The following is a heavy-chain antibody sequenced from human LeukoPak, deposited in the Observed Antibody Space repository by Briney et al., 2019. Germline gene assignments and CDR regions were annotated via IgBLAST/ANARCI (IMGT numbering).Heavy chain of an antibody. Sequence: GGSLRLSCAASGFTFSSYSMNWVRQAPGKGLEWVSAIGGYGDDTYYADSVKGRFTISRDNSKNTLYLQMNSLRAEDTAVYSCAKDSSSWPYYFDYWGQGTLVTVSS. J-gene: IGHJ4*02. D-gene: IGHD6-13*01. CDR2: IGGYGDDT. CDR3: AKDSSSWPYYFDY. CDR1: GFTFSSYS. V-gene: IGHV3-23*01.